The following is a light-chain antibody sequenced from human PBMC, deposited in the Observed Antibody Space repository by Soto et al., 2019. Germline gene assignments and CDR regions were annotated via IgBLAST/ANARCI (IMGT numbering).Light chain of an antibody. CDR2: QGT. V-gene: IGLV2-23*01. Sequence: QAVLTQPASVSGSPGQSITISCTGTGSDVGSYDLVSWHLQHPDKAPKLILYQGTKRPSGVSHRFSGSKSGNTASLTISGLQAEDEAEYHCCSYSGSSIPLVCGGGTKVTVL. J-gene: IGLJ2*01. CDR1: GSDVGSYDL. CDR3: CSYSGSSIPLV.